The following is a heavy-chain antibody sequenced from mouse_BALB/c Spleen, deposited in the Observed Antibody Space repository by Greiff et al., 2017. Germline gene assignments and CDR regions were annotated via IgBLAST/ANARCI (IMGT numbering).Heavy chain of an antibody. CDR2: INSDGGST. CDR3: AREGGYPNYYAMDY. D-gene: IGHD2-14*01. Sequence: VHVKQSGGGLVQPGESLKLSCESNEYEFPSHDMSWVRKTPEKRLELVEAINSDGGSTYYPDTMERRFIISRDNTKKTLYLQMSSLRSEDTALYYCAREGGYPNYYAMDYWGQGTSVTVSS. V-gene: IGHV5-2*01. J-gene: IGHJ4*01. CDR1: EYEFPSHD.